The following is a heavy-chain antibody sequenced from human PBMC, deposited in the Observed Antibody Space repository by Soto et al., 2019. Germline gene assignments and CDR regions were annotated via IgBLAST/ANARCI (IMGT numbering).Heavy chain of an antibody. V-gene: IGHV4-59*01. CDR3: AAGEASSRNLAPYYLDF. D-gene: IGHD6-13*01. CDR1: GCSMRNYF. Sequence: XETLCLTSAVSGCSMRNYFWTWIRQLPGKGLDWIGYIHYSGTTSFFPSYNPSLRSRVTISEDTSKNQFSLKLLSVTTADTAVYFCAAGEASSRNLAPYYLDFWGQGTLVTVSS. CDR2: IHYSGTT. J-gene: IGHJ4*02.